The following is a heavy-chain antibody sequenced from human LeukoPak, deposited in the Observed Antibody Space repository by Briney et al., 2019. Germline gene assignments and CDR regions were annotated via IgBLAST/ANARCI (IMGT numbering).Heavy chain of an antibody. D-gene: IGHD4-11*01. CDR1: GCSISSYY. V-gene: IGHV4-59*01. CDR3: ASGGYSYYYFDY. CDR2: IYYSGRT. Sequence: SETLSLTFTVPGCSISSYYWTSIRQPPGKGLEWIQYIYYSGRTNSNPSLKSRVTISVDTSRNQFSLKLSSVTAADTAVYYCASGGYSYYYFDYWGQRTLVTVSS. J-gene: IGHJ4*02.